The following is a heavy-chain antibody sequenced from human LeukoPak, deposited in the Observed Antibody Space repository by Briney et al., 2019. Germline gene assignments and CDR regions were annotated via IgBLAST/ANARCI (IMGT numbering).Heavy chain of an antibody. J-gene: IGHJ4*02. CDR2: INPNSGGA. CDR1: GYTFTGYY. D-gene: IGHD7-27*01. Sequence: ASVKVSCKASGYTFTGYYMHWVRQAPGQGLEWMGWINPNSGGANYAQKFQGWVTMTRDTSISTAYMELSRLRSDDTAVYYCAKGWGSQSFFDYWGQGALVTVSS. V-gene: IGHV1-2*04. CDR3: AKGWGSQSFFDY.